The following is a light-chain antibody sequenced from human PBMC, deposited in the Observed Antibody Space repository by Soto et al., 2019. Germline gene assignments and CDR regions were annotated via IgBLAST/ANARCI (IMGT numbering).Light chain of an antibody. Sequence: QSALTQPASVSGSLGQSITISCTGTSRDVGGYSDVSWYQQHPGKDPKVVIFELTKRTSGVSSRFSGSKSGNTASLTVSGLQAEDEGDYYCSSYTSSSTVLFGGGTKLTVL. V-gene: IGLV2-14*01. CDR2: ELT. J-gene: IGLJ2*01. CDR1: SRDVGGYSD. CDR3: SSYTSSSTVL.